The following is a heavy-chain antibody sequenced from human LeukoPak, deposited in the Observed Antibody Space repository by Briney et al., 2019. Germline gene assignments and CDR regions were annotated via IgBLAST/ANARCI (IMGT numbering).Heavy chain of an antibody. CDR3: AIGYSYGSKYYYYYYYMDV. V-gene: IGHV1-8*01. Sequence: ASVKVSCKASGYTFTSYDINWVRQATGQGLGWMGWMNPNSGNTGYAQKFQGRVTMTRNTSISTAYMELSSLRSEDTAVYYCAIGYSYGSKYYYYYYYMDVWGKGTTVTVSS. CDR1: GYTFTSYD. D-gene: IGHD5-18*01. J-gene: IGHJ6*03. CDR2: MNPNSGNT.